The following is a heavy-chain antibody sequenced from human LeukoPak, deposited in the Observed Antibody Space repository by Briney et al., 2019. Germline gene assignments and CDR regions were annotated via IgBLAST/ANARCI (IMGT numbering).Heavy chain of an antibody. D-gene: IGHD6-19*01. CDR1: GGTFSSYA. Sequence: SVKVSCKASGGTFSSYAISWVRQAPGQGLEWMGRIIPILGIANYAQKFQGRVTITADKSTSTAYMELSSLRSEDTAVYYCARGDQQWPPELDYWGQGTLVTVSS. V-gene: IGHV1-69*04. J-gene: IGHJ4*02. CDR2: IIPILGIA. CDR3: ARGDQQWPPELDY.